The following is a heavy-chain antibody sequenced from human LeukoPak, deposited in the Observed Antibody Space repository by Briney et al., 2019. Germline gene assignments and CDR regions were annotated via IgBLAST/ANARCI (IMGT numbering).Heavy chain of an antibody. D-gene: IGHD4/OR15-4a*01. J-gene: IGHJ6*02. Sequence: SVTVSFTASAGIFSSYTISWVRQAPGPGHGLMGRIIIILGVANYAQKFQGSVTITPDKSTSTAYLELSSLRPEDTAVYYCARVQEGRGARYGMDVWGQGTTVTVSS. V-gene: IGHV1-69*02. CDR2: IIIILGVA. CDR1: AGIFSSYT. CDR3: ARVQEGRGARYGMDV.